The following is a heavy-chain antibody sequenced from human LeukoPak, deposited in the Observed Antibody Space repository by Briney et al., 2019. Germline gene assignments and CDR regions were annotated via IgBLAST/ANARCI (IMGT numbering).Heavy chain of an antibody. Sequence: PGGSLRLSCAASGFTFSSYGMHWVRQAPGKGLEWVAVISYDGSNKYYADSVKGRFTISRDNSKNTLYLQMNSLRAEDTAVYYCAKAGRDYEAGGWYFDYWGQGTLVTVSS. J-gene: IGHJ4*02. CDR2: ISYDGSNK. CDR3: AKAGRDYEAGGWYFDY. V-gene: IGHV3-30*18. CDR1: GFTFSSYG. D-gene: IGHD3-22*01.